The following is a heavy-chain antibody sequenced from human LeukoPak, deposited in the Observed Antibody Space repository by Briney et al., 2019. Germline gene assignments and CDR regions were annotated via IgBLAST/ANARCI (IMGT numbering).Heavy chain of an antibody. V-gene: IGHV1-69*06. Sequence: AVKVSCKASGGTFSSYAISWVRQAPGQGLEWMGGIIPIFGTANYAQKFQGRVTITADKSTSTAYMELSSLRSEDTAVYYCAREGGHGGYLDYWGQGTLVTVSS. CDR2: IIPIFGTA. CDR1: GGTFSSYA. D-gene: IGHD3-10*01. J-gene: IGHJ4*02. CDR3: AREGGHGGYLDY.